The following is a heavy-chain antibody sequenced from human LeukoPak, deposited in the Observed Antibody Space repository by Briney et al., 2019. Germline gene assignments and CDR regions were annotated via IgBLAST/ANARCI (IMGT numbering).Heavy chain of an antibody. CDR2: IRYDGSNK. Sequence: GGSLRLSCAASGFTFSSYGMHWVRQAPGKGLEWVAFIRYDGSNKYYADSVKGRVTISRDNSKNTLYPQMNSLRAEDTAVYYCARGYYDSSGYGGLGENLNWFDPWGQGTLVTVSS. J-gene: IGHJ5*02. D-gene: IGHD3-22*01. CDR3: ARGYYDSSGYGGLGENLNWFDP. V-gene: IGHV3-30*02. CDR1: GFTFSSYG.